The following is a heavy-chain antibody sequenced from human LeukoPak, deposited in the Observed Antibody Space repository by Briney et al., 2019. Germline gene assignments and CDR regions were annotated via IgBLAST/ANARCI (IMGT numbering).Heavy chain of an antibody. Sequence: PGGSLRLSCAASGFTFSSYSMNWVRQARGKGLEWVSSISSSSSYIYYADSVKGRFTISRDNAKNSLYLQMNSLRAEDTAAYYCARDRSYFDWFEDAFDIWGQGTMVTVSS. V-gene: IGHV3-21*01. CDR2: ISSSSSYI. J-gene: IGHJ3*02. CDR1: GFTFSSYS. D-gene: IGHD3-9*01. CDR3: ARDRSYFDWFEDAFDI.